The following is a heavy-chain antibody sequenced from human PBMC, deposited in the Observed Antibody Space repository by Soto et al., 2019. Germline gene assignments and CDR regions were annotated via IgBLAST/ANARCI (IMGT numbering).Heavy chain of an antibody. D-gene: IGHD5-12*01. CDR1: GVSISSHGYF. J-gene: IGHJ4*02. CDR3: MNYNSGWKY. Sequence: QLQLQESGPGLVQPSETLSLTCTVSGVSISSHGYFWGWIRQPPGKGLEWIGMISYSGSTYYSPSLKRRVTISADTSKNQLSLRLRSVTAADTAVFHCMNYNSGWKYWGQGTVVTVSS. CDR2: ISYSGST. V-gene: IGHV4-39*01.